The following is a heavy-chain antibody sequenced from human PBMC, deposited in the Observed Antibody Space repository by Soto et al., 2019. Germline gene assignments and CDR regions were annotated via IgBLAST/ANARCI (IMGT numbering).Heavy chain of an antibody. CDR3: ARIASAGRGWDA. D-gene: IGHD6-13*01. CDR1: GFTFSNYW. CDR2: IKQDGSEK. V-gene: IGHV3-7*01. J-gene: IGHJ6*02. Sequence: EVQLVESGGGLVQPGGSLRLSCAAFGFTFSNYWMSWVRQAPVKGLEWVGNIKQDGSEKNYVDSVKGRFTTSRDNAKNSLYLQMNSLRAEHTGVYYCARIASAGRGWDAWGQGTTVVVSS.